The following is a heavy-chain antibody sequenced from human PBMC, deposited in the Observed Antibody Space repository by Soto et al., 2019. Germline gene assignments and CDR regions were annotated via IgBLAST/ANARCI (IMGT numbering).Heavy chain of an antibody. V-gene: IGHV1-3*01. CDR2: INAGNGNT. CDR1: GYTFTSYA. D-gene: IGHD2-15*01. CDR3: ARDLGGGPDY. Sequence: QVQLVQSGAEVKKPGASVKVSCKASGYTFTSYAIHWVRQAPGQRLEWMGWINAGNGNTKYSQKFQDRVTITRDTSASTAYKELSSLRSEDTAVYYCARDLGGGPDYWGQGTRVTVSS. J-gene: IGHJ4*02.